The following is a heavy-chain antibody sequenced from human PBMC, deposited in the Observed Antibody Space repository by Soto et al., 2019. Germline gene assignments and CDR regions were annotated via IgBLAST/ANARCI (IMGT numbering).Heavy chain of an antibody. D-gene: IGHD1-1*01. J-gene: IGHJ4*02. CDR3: ARGSNSNNWKLFDY. Sequence: EVQLVESGGGLVQPGGSLRLSCAVTGSTISSNYMNWVRQAPGKGLEWVSVMYAAGSTYYEDSVKGRFNISRDNSKNTVYLQMNSLRGEDTAVYYCARGSNSNNWKLFDYWGQGTLVTVSS. CDR2: MYAAGST. V-gene: IGHV3-66*01. CDR1: GSTISSNY.